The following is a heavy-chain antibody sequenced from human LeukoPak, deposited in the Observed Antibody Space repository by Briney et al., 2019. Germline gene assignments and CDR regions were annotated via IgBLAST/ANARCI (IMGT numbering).Heavy chain of an antibody. J-gene: IGHJ4*02. CDR3: ARDGDLTPAVPFDY. D-gene: IGHD6-25*01. V-gene: IGHV3-48*03. CDR2: ISSSGGTL. CDR1: GFTFSTYE. Sequence: GGSLRLSCAASGFTFSTYEMNWVRQAPGKGLEWVSYISSSGGTLYYADSVKGRFTISRDNAKNSLYLQMNSLRAEDTAVYYCARDGDLTPAVPFDYWGQGTLVTVSS.